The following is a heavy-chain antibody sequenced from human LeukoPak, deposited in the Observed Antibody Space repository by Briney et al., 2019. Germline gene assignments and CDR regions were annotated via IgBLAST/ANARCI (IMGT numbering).Heavy chain of an antibody. CDR1: GGFISSGSYY. V-gene: IGHV4-61*02. CDR2: FYTSGST. D-gene: IGHD1-1*01. CDR3: ARRAYSAAYWKHFDY. Sequence: SETLSLTCTVSGGFISSGSYYWSWIRQPAGKRLEWIGRFYTSGSTTYNPSLKSRVTISVDTSKNQFSLKLNSVTAADTAVYFCARRAYSAAYWKHFDYWGQGTLVTVSS. J-gene: IGHJ4*02.